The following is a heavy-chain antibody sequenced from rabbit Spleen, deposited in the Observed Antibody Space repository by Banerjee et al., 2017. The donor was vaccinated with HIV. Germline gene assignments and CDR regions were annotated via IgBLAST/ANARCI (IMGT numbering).Heavy chain of an antibody. CDR3: ARTGSSWSLNL. CDR2: ISVGEGNI. V-gene: IGHV1S40*01. J-gene: IGHJ3*01. D-gene: IGHD8-1*01. Sequence: QSLEESGGDLVKPGASLTLTCTASKFSFSSVHWIYWVRQAPGKGLEWIGIISVGEGNIDYASWVNGRFTISSDNAQSTVDLKMTGLTAADTATYFCARTGSSWSLNLWGQGTLVTVS. CDR1: KFSFSSVHW.